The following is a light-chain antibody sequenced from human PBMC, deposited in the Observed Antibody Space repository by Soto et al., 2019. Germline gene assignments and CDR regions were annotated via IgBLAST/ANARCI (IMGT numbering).Light chain of an antibody. CDR2: SNN. J-gene: IGLJ2*01. CDR3: AAWDDGLIVVV. Sequence: QSVLTQPPSASGTPGQRVTIYCSGSSSNIGSNTVNWYQQLPGTAPKLLIYSNNQRPSGVPDRFSGYKSGTAASLAISGRQSEDDDDYYCAAWDDGLIVVVFGGGTMQTVL. V-gene: IGLV1-44*01. CDR1: SSNIGSNT.